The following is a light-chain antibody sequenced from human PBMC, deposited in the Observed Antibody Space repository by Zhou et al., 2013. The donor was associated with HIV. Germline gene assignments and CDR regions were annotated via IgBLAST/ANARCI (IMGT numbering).Light chain of an antibody. Sequence: VMTQSPATLSVSPGERATLSCRASQSLSSNLAWYQQKPGQAPRLLIYGASTRATGIPARFSGSGSGTEFTLTISSLQSEDFAVYYCQQYNNWPRTFGQGTKVEIK. CDR2: GAS. V-gene: IGKV3-15*01. CDR1: QSLSSN. CDR3: QQYNNWPRT. J-gene: IGKJ1*01.